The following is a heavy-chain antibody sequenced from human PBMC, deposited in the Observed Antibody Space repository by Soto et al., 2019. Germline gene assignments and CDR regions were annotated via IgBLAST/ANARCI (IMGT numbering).Heavy chain of an antibody. CDR3: ARDSVFWFGELNYMDV. CDR2: IYSGGST. D-gene: IGHD3-10*01. Sequence: GGSLRLSCEASDFTVSSNYMSWVRQAPGKGLEWVSVIYSGGSTYYADSVRGRFIISRDSPKNTIYLQMNSLRAEDTAVYYCARDSVFWFGELNYMDVWGKGTTVTVSS. J-gene: IGHJ6*03. CDR1: DFTVSSNY. V-gene: IGHV3-66*01.